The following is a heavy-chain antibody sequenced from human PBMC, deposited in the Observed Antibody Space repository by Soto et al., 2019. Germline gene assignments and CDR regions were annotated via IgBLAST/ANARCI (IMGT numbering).Heavy chain of an antibody. CDR3: ASTRYYYDSSGYFAQGYFDY. D-gene: IGHD3-22*01. V-gene: IGHV1-69*02. J-gene: IGHJ4*02. Sequence: ASVKVSCKASGGTFSSYTISWVRQAPGQGLEWMGRIIPILGIANYAQKFQGRVTITADKSTSTAYMELSSLRSEDTAVYYCASTRYYYDSSGYFAQGYFDYWGQGTLVTV. CDR2: IIPILGIA. CDR1: GGTFSSYT.